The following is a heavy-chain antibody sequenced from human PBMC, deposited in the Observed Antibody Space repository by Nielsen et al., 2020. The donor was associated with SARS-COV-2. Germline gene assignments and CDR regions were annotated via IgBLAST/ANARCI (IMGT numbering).Heavy chain of an antibody. Sequence: SETLSLTCTVSGGSISSYYWSWIRQPPGKGLEWIGYIYYSGSTNYNPSLKSRVTISVDTSKNQFSLKLSSVTAADTAVYYCARGCGDIVVVPAAIPPAVYYYYYMDVWGKGTTVTVSS. CDR1: GGSISSYY. V-gene: IGHV4-59*01. CDR3: ARGCGDIVVVPAAIPPAVYYYYYMDV. CDR2: IYYSGST. J-gene: IGHJ6*03. D-gene: IGHD2-2*01.